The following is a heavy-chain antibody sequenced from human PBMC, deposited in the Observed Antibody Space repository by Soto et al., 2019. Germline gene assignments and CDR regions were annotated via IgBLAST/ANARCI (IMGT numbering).Heavy chain of an antibody. CDR3: ARGYNWNHLFDY. CDR1: GGSIRSYY. Sequence: PSETLSLTCTVSGGSIRSYYWSWIRQPPGKGLEWIGYIYYSGSTNYNPSLKSRVTISVDTSKNQFSLELSSVTAADTAVYYCARGYNWNHLFDYWGQGTLVTV. V-gene: IGHV4-59*01. D-gene: IGHD1-1*01. CDR2: IYYSGST. J-gene: IGHJ4*02.